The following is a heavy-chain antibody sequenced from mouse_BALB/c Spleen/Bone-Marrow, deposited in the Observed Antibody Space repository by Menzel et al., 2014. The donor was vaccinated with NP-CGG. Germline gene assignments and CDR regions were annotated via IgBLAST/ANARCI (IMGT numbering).Heavy chain of an antibody. CDR2: INSNGGIT. CDR1: GSTFSNYG. Sequence: EVMLVESGGGLVQPGGSLKLSCAASGSTFSNYGMSWVRQTPDKRLELVATINSNGGITYYPDSVKGRFTISRDNAKNTLYLQMSSLKSEDTAMYYCAKNQEAFDYWGQGTTLTVSS. V-gene: IGHV5-6-3*01. D-gene: IGHD3-2*02. J-gene: IGHJ2*01. CDR3: AKNQEAFDY.